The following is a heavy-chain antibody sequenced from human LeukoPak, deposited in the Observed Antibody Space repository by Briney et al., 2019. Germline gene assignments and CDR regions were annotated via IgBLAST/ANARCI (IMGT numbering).Heavy chain of an antibody. CDR1: GGTFSSYA. V-gene: IGHV1-69*13. D-gene: IGHD5-18*01. Sequence: SVKVSSKASGGTFSSYAISWVRQAPGQGLEWMGGIIPIFGTANYAQKFQGRVTITADESTSTAYMELSSLRSEDTAVYYCARDRGYSYGTFDYWGQGTLVTVS. CDR3: ARDRGYSYGTFDY. CDR2: IIPIFGTA. J-gene: IGHJ4*02.